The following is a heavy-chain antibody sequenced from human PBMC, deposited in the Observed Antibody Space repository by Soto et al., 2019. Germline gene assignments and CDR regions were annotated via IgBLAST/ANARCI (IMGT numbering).Heavy chain of an antibody. V-gene: IGHV4-34*01. CDR1: GGSFSDYI. CDR3: ARGLISGSHYSGGWYYFDS. D-gene: IGHD1-26*01. CDR2: INHSGSA. Sequence: SETLSLTCDVYGGSFSDYIWTWIRQTPGKGLQWVGQINHSGSANYNPSLKSRVTISVHTSSSQFSLELSSVTAADTAVYYCARGLISGSHYSGGWYYFDSWGQGTQVTVSS. J-gene: IGHJ4*02.